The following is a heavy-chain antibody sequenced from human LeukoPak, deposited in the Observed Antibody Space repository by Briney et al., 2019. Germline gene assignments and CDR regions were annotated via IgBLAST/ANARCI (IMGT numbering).Heavy chain of an antibody. CDR1: GFTFSSYE. V-gene: IGHV3-48*03. CDR2: ISSSGSTI. CDR3: ARAGYCTNGVCRGDFDY. Sequence: GGSLRLSCAASGFTFSSYEMNWVRQAPGKGLEWVSYISSSGSTIYYADSVKGRFTISRDNAKNSLYLQMNSLRAEDTAGYYCARAGYCTNGVCRGDFDYWGQGTLVTVSS. D-gene: IGHD2-8*01. J-gene: IGHJ4*02.